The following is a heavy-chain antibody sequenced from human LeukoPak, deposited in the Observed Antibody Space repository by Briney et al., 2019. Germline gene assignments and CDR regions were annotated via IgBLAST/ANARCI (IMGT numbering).Heavy chain of an antibody. J-gene: IGHJ4*02. CDR3: VRDPGITGTSF. Sequence: GGSLRLSCAASGFTFSSHEMNWVRQAPGKGLEWVSYFSGSGATIYYTDSVKGRFTISRDNAKNSLYLQMTSLRAEDTAVYYCVRDPGITGTSFWGQGTLVTVSS. CDR2: FSGSGATI. D-gene: IGHD1-20*01. CDR1: GFTFSSHE. V-gene: IGHV3-48*03.